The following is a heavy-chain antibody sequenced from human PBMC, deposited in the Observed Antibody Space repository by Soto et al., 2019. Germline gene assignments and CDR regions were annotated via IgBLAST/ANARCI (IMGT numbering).Heavy chain of an antibody. CDR2: IYHSGST. Sequence: PSETLSLTCAVSGGSISSSNWWICVRQPPGKGLEWIGEIYHSGSTNYNPSLKSRVTISVDKSKNQFSLKLRSVTAADTAVYYCARSDAYYDILTGYYSRGPFEPWGKGTLVTVS. CDR1: GGSISSSNW. CDR3: ARSDAYYDILTGYYSRGPFEP. J-gene: IGHJ5*02. D-gene: IGHD3-9*01. V-gene: IGHV4-4*02.